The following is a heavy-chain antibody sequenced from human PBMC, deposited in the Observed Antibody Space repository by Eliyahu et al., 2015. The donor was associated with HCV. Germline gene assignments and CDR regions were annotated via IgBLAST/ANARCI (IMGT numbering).Heavy chain of an antibody. CDR3: TRGRYFDSXNYHFDY. V-gene: IGHV4-4*07. J-gene: IGHJ4*02. CDR2: IYTSGTT. CDR1: GGSISSDY. Sequence: QVQLQESGPGLVKPSETLSLTCTVSGGSISSDYWNWIRQPAGKALEWIGRIYTSGTTNYNPPLKSRVTMSLDSSKRQFSLRLSSMTAADTAVYYCTRGRYFDSXNYHFDYWGQGTPVTVSS. D-gene: IGHD3-9*01.